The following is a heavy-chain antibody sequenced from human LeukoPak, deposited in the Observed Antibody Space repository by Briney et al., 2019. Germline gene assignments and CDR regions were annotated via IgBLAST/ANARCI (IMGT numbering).Heavy chain of an antibody. D-gene: IGHD5-18*01. CDR1: GYTFTSYY. J-gene: IGHJ4*02. CDR3: ARDQTVTGDY. V-gene: IGHV1-46*01. Sequence: ASVKVSCKASGYTFTSYYMHWVRQAPGQGLEWMGIIKPSGGSTSYAKKFQGRVTMTRDTSTSTVYMELSSLRSEDTAVYYCARDQTVTGDYWGQGTLVTVSS. CDR2: IKPSGGST.